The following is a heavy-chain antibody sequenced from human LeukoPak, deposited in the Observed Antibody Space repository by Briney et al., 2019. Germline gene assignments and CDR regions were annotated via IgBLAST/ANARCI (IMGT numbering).Heavy chain of an antibody. J-gene: IGHJ5*02. Sequence: GGSLRLSCAASGFTFSNYAMSWVCQGPGKGLEWVSAISGSGGSTYYADSVKGRFTISRDNSKNTLYLQMNSLRAEDTAVYYCARASAGNWFDPWGQGTLVTVSS. CDR3: ARASAGNWFDP. CDR1: GFTFSNYA. CDR2: ISGSGGST. V-gene: IGHV3-23*01. D-gene: IGHD3-10*01.